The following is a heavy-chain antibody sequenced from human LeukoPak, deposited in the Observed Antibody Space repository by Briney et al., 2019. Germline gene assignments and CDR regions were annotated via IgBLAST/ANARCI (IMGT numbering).Heavy chain of an antibody. D-gene: IGHD1-1*01. CDR1: GYTFTSYA. CDR3: ARASRTKYNWNDGRDY. V-gene: IGHV7-4-1*02. CDR2: INTNTGNP. J-gene: IGHJ4*02. Sequence: ASVKVSRKASGYTFTSYAMNWVRQAPGQGLEWMGWINTNTGNPTYAQGFTGRFVFSLDTSVSTAYLQISSLKAEDTAVYYCARASRTKYNWNDGRDYWGQGTLVTVSS.